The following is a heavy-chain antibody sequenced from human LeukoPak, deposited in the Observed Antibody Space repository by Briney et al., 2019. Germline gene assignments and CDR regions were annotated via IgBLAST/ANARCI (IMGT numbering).Heavy chain of an antibody. V-gene: IGHV4-39*01. D-gene: IGHD3-22*01. J-gene: IGHJ4*02. CDR2: INYSGST. Sequence: SETLSLICTVSGGSISSYSYYWGWIRQPPGKGLEWIGSINYSGSTNYTPSLKTRVTISVDTSRDQFSLKMSSVTAADTAVYYCVTIMYDSSGYSYFDLWGQGTLVTASS. CDR1: GGSISSYSYY. CDR3: VTIMYDSSGYSYFDL.